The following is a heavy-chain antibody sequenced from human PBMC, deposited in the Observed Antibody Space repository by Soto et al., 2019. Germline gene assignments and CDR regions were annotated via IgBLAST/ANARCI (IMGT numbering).Heavy chain of an antibody. Sequence: SVKVSCKASGGTFSSYAIGWVRQAPGQGLEWMGGIIPIFGTANYAQKFQGRVTITADKSTSTAYMELSSLRSEDTAVYYCARARTIFGVALDYWGQGTLVTVSS. CDR1: GGTFSSYA. CDR2: IIPIFGTA. J-gene: IGHJ4*02. V-gene: IGHV1-69*06. D-gene: IGHD3-3*01. CDR3: ARARTIFGVALDY.